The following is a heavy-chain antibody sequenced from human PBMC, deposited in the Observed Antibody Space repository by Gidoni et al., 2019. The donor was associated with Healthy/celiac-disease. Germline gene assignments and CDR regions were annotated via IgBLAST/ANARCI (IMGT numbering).Heavy chain of an antibody. CDR3: ARDLSYYDFWSGYRDDAFDI. J-gene: IGHJ3*02. CDR1: GFTFSSYC. Sequence: EVQLVESGGGLVQPGGSLRLSCAASGFTFSSYCMRWVRQAPGKGLEWVANIKQDGSEKYYVDSVKGRFTISRDNAKNSLYLQMNSLRAEDTAVYYCARDLSYYDFWSGYRDDAFDIWGQGTMVTVFS. D-gene: IGHD3-3*01. V-gene: IGHV3-7*05. CDR2: IKQDGSEK.